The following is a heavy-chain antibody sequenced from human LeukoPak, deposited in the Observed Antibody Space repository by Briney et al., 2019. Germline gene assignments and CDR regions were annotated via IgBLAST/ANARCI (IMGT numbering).Heavy chain of an antibody. CDR3: ARALNGEYPEWYFDL. Sequence: PSETLSLTCAVSGGSISSSNWWSWVRQPPGKGLEWIGEIYHSGSTNYNPSLKSRVTISVDKSKNQFSLKLSSVTAADTAVYYCARALNGEYPEWYFDLWGRGTLVTVSS. CDR2: IYHSGST. CDR1: GGSISSSNW. V-gene: IGHV4-4*02. D-gene: IGHD3-10*01. J-gene: IGHJ2*01.